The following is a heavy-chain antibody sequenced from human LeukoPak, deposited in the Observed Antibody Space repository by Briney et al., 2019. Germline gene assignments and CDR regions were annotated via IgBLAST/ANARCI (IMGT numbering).Heavy chain of an antibody. CDR3: ARDSPYSDPNWFDP. V-gene: IGHV1-18*01. J-gene: IGHJ5*02. CDR2: ISAYNGNT. CDR1: GYTFTSYG. D-gene: IGHD2-21*01. Sequence: GASVTVSCKASGYTFTSYGISWVRQAPGQGLEWMGWISAYNGNTNYAQKLQGRVTMTTDTSTSTAYMELRSLRSDDTAVYYCARDSPYSDPNWFDPWGQGTLVTVSS.